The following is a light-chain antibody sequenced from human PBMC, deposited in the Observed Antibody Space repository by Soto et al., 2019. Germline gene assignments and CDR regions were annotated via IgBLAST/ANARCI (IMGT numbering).Light chain of an antibody. J-gene: IGLJ1*01. CDR1: SSDVGGYNY. Sequence: QSVLTQPASVSGSPGQSITISRTGTSSDVGGYNYVSWYQQHPGKAPKLMIYDVSNRPSGVSNRFSGSKSGNTASLTISGFQAEDEADYYCRSYTGSSTCVFGSGTKVTGL. CDR2: DVS. CDR3: RSYTGSSTCV. V-gene: IGLV2-14*01.